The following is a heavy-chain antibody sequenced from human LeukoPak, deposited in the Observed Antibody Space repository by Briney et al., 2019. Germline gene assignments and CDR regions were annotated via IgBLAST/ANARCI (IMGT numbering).Heavy chain of an antibody. V-gene: IGHV3-23*01. CDR3: AKFQANYYDSSGYGCFDY. J-gene: IGHJ4*02. CDR1: GFTFSRYA. CDR2: ISGTGGST. Sequence: GGSLRLSCAASGFTFSRYAMSWVRQAPGKGLEWVSTISGTGGSTYYADSVKGRFTISRDNSKNTMYLQMNSLRAEDTAVYYCAKFQANYYDSSGYGCFDYWGQGTLVTVSS. D-gene: IGHD3-22*01.